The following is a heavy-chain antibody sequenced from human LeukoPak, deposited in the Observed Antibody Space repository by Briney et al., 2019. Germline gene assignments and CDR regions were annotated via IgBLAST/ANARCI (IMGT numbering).Heavy chain of an antibody. J-gene: IGHJ4*02. CDR3: ARVHCSSTSCPASY. CDR2: INPNSGGT. Sequence: ASVKVSCKASGYTFTGYYMHWVRQAPGQGLEWMGWINPNSGGTNYAQKFQGRVTMTRDTSISTAHMELSRLRSDDTAVYYCARVHCSSTSCPASYGGQGTLATVSS. D-gene: IGHD2-2*01. V-gene: IGHV1-2*02. CDR1: GYTFTGYY.